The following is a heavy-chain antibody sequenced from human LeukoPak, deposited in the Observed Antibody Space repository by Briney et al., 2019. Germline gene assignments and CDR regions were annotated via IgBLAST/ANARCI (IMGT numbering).Heavy chain of an antibody. D-gene: IGHD1-26*01. V-gene: IGHV1-2*06. CDR1: GYTFTGYY. Sequence: ASVKVSCKASGYTFTGYYIHWVRQAPGQGLEWMGLINPNSGDTNYAQKFQGRVSMTRDTSVNTAYMELSRLRSDDTAVYYCARAGAEWEFDPWGQGTLVTVSS. CDR3: ARAGAEWEFDP. J-gene: IGHJ5*02. CDR2: INPNSGDT.